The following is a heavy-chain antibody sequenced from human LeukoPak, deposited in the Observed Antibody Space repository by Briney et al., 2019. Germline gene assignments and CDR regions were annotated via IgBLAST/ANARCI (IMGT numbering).Heavy chain of an antibody. V-gene: IGHV1-46*01. CDR2: INPSGGGT. J-gene: IGHJ4*02. D-gene: IGHD2-15*01. CDR1: GYTFTSYY. CDR3: ARERVVVVAATADLDY. Sequence: ASVKVSCKASGYTFTSYYMHWVRQAPGQGLEWMGIINPSGGGTTYAQKFQGRVTMTRDTSTSTVYMELSSLTSEDTAVYYCARERVVVVAATADLDYWGQGTLVTVSS.